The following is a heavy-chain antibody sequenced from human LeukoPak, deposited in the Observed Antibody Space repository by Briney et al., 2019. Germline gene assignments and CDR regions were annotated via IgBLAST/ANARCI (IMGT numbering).Heavy chain of an antibody. J-gene: IGHJ4*02. CDR2: IYHSGRT. CDR1: GGSISSYY. V-gene: IGHV4-59*08. Sequence: SETLSLTCTVSGGSISSYYWSWIRQPPGKGLEWIGYIYHSGRTNYSPSLKSRVTISVDTSKNQFSLKLSSVTAADTAVYYCASHAAFAEYQSYLPHFDYWGRGTLVTVSS. CDR3: ASHAAFAEYQSYLPHFDY. D-gene: IGHD2-2*01.